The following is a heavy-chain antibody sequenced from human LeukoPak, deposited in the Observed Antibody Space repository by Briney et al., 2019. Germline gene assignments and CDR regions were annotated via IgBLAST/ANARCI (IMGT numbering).Heavy chain of an antibody. D-gene: IGHD2-15*01. V-gene: IGHV3-66*01. CDR1: GFTVSSNY. J-gene: IGHJ4*02. Sequence: GGSLRLSCAASGFTVSSNYMNWVRQAPGKGLEWVSVINSGGTTDYADSVKGRFTISRDISENKLYLRMSSLRDDDTAVYYCARGLPGWSICLGNWGQGTLVTVSS. CDR2: INSGGTT. CDR3: ARGLPGWSICLGN.